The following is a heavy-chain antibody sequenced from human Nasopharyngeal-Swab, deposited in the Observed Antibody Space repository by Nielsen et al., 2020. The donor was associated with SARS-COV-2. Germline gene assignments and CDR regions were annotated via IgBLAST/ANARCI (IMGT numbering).Heavy chain of an antibody. J-gene: IGHJ3*02. CDR2: ISGSGGST. CDR3: AKPLAYCGGDCYWGDAFDI. CDR1: GFTFSSHA. V-gene: IGHV3-23*01. Sequence: GESLKISCAASGFTFSSHAMSWVRQAPGKGLEWVSAISGSGGSTYYADSVKGRFTISRDNSKNTLYLQMNSLRAEDTAVYYCAKPLAYCGGDCYWGDAFDIWGQGTMATVSS. D-gene: IGHD2-21*01.